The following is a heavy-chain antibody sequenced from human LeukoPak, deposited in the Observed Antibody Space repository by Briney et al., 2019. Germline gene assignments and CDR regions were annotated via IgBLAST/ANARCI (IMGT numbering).Heavy chain of an antibody. CDR3: ARAGMVRGVISSWFDP. Sequence: SVTVSCKASGYTFTRYYMHGVRQAPGQEREGMGWINPNSGGTNYPQKFQGWVTITRDTSISTAYMELSRLRSDDTAVYYWARAGMVRGVISSWFDPWGQGTLVTVS. CDR1: GYTFTRYY. J-gene: IGHJ5*02. V-gene: IGHV1-2*04. CDR2: INPNSGGT. D-gene: IGHD3-10*01.